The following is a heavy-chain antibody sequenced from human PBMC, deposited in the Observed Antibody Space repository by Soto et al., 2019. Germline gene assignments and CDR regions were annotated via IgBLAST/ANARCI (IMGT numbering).Heavy chain of an antibody. V-gene: IGHV1-18*01. J-gene: IGHJ3*02. CDR2: ISASNGNT. Sequence: ASVKVSCKASGYTFTNYGMSWVRQAPGQGLEWMGWISASNGNTKYAQKLQGRVTMTTDTSTSTAYMELRSLRSDDTAVYYCARVRYFDWLLPHDAFDIWGQGTMVTVSS. D-gene: IGHD3-9*01. CDR1: GYTFTNYG. CDR3: ARVRYFDWLLPHDAFDI.